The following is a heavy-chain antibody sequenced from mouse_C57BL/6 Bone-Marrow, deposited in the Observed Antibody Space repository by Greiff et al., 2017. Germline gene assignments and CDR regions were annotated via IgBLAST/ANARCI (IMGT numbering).Heavy chain of an antibody. CDR3: ASRGGGFAY. J-gene: IGHJ3*01. CDR2: IWSGGST. Sequence: QVQLKESGPGLVQPSQSLSITCTVSGFSLTSYGVHWVRQSPGKGLEWLGVIWSGGSTDYNAAFISRLSISKDNSKSQVFFKMNSLQADDTAIYYWASRGGGFAYWGQGTLVTVSA. V-gene: IGHV2-2*01. CDR1: GFSLTSYG.